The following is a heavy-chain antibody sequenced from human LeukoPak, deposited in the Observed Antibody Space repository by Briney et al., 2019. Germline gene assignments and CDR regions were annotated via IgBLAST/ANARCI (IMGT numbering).Heavy chain of an antibody. J-gene: IGHJ4*02. CDR1: GGSISSYY. V-gene: IGHV4-59*01. CDR3: ARDFAYYYDSSGYYYRSIFDY. D-gene: IGHD3-22*01. Sequence: SETLSLTCTVSGGSISSYYWSWIRQPPGKGLEWIGYIYYSGSTNYNPSLKSRVTISVDTSKNQFSLKLSSVTAADTAVYYCARDFAYYYDSSGYYYRSIFDYWGQGTLVTVSS. CDR2: IYYSGST.